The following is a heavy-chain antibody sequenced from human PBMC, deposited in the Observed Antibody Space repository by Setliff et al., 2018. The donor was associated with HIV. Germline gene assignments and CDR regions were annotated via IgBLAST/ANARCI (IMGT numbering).Heavy chain of an antibody. CDR3: ARDLNWGFDY. J-gene: IGHJ4*02. Sequence: PGGSLRLSCAASGFTFSSYSMNWVRQAPGKGLEWVSYISGDTRIINYADSVMGRFTISRDNAKNSLYLQMNSLRVEDTALYYCARDLNWGFDYWGQGTLVTVSS. CDR1: GFTFSSYS. D-gene: IGHD7-27*01. CDR2: ISGDTRII. V-gene: IGHV3-48*01.